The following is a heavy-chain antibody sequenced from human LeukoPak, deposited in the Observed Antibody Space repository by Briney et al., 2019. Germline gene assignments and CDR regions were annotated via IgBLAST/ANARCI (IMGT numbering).Heavy chain of an antibody. CDR3: ARGASVVGADDAFDI. CDR2: IYYSGST. J-gene: IGHJ3*02. V-gene: IGHV4-31*03. Sequence: SETLFLTCTVSGGSISSGGYYWSWIRQHPGKGPEWIGYIYYSGSTYYNPSLKSRVTISVDTSKNQFSLELSSVTAADTAVYYCARGASVVGADDAFDIWGQGTMVTVSS. D-gene: IGHD1-26*01. CDR1: GGSISSGGYY.